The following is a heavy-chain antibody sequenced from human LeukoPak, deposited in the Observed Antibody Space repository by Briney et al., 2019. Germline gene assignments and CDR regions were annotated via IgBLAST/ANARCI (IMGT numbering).Heavy chain of an antibody. CDR1: GFTFSSYS. CDR3: ARDYVYSLYYYDSSGTSRYNWFDP. Sequence: PGGSLRLSCAASGFTFSSYSMNWVRQAPGKGLEWVSSISSSSSYIYYADSVKGRFTISRDNAKNSLYLQMNSLRAEDTAVYYCARDYVYSLYYYDSSGTSRYNWFDPWGQGTLVTVSS. CDR2: ISSSSSYI. V-gene: IGHV3-21*01. D-gene: IGHD3-22*01. J-gene: IGHJ5*02.